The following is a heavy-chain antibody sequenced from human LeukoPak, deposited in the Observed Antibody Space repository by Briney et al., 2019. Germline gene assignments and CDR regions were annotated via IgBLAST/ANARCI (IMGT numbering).Heavy chain of an antibody. Sequence: GGSLRLSCAASGFTLSNYWMHWVRQAPGEGLGWVSRVDPDGATTNYADSVTGQFTPSRDNAKNTLYLQMNSLRAEDTALYYCTRVQAGRSGLMDVWGRGTTVTVSS. CDR1: GFTLSNYW. J-gene: IGHJ6*02. V-gene: IGHV3-74*01. D-gene: IGHD2-8*02. CDR2: VDPDGATT. CDR3: TRVQAGRSGLMDV.